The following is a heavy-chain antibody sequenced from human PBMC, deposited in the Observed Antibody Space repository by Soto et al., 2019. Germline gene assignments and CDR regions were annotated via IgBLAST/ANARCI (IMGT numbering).Heavy chain of an antibody. D-gene: IGHD2-8*01. CDR2: IIPNLGTT. CDR3: AKKNPHGDSNKAWLDP. V-gene: IGHV1-69*01. Sequence: QVQLLQSGTELRQPGSSVTISCTPSGGTFVSSAFAWVRQAPGGRIEWMGGIIPNLGTTKYAEKFLGRLTIRADDSSRTAFLELSSLTVDDTAVYFCAKKNPHGDSNKAWLDPWGQGTLVTVST. CDR1: GGTFVSSA. J-gene: IGHJ5*02.